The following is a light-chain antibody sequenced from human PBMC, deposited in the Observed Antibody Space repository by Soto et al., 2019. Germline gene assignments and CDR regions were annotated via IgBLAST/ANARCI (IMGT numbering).Light chain of an antibody. V-gene: IGKV3-20*01. Sequence: EIVLTQSPATLSLSPGVRATLSCRASQSVASRHFACHQQKSGQAPRLLKYGAATRAIPTPDRFSGSGPRTDITLTISGLESEGFAGYYCQHLRNSLWKVAQGTKVNIK. CDR1: QSVASRH. CDR3: QHLRNSLWK. CDR2: GAA. J-gene: IGKJ1*01.